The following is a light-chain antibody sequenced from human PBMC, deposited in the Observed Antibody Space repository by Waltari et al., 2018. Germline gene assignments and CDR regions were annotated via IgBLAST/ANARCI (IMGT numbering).Light chain of an antibody. CDR2: GAS. V-gene: IGKV3-11*01. Sequence: EIVLTQSPATLSLSPGESATLSCRASQSVSSDLAWYLQKPGQAPRLLIYGASNRATGVPARFSGSGSGTDFNLTISSLEPEDFAVYYCQQRSNWPGGTFGQGTKVEIK. J-gene: IGKJ1*01. CDR1: QSVSSD. CDR3: QQRSNWPGGT.